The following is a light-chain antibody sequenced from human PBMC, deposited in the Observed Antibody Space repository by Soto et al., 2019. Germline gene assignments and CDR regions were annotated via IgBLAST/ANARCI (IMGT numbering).Light chain of an antibody. J-gene: IGKJ1*01. CDR2: GAS. Sequence: EIVLTKSPGTLSLSPGERATISCRASQSFTSRSLAWYPQKPGLAPRLLISGASNRAAGIPDRFSGSGSGTDFTLTISRLEPEDFAVYYCQQYDSSPRTVGQGTTVDI. V-gene: IGKV3-20*01. CDR3: QQYDSSPRT. CDR1: QSFTSRS.